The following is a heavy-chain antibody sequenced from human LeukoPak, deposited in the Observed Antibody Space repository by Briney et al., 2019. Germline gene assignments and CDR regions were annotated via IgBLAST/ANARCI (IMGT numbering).Heavy chain of an antibody. CDR1: GFTFSSYW. V-gene: IGHV3-74*01. CDR2: INSDGSST. Sequence: GGSLRFSCAASGFTFSSYWMHWVRQAPGKGLVWVSRINSDGSSTSYADSVKGRFTISRDNAKNTLYLQMNSLRAEDTAVYYCATVTVTTEKLKDDYWGQGTLVTVSS. D-gene: IGHD4-11*01. J-gene: IGHJ4*02. CDR3: ATVTVTTEKLKDDY.